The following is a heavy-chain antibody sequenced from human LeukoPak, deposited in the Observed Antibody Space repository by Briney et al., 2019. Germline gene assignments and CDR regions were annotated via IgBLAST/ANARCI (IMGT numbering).Heavy chain of an antibody. V-gene: IGHV4-31*03. Sequence: SQTLSPTCTVSGDSISSGGYYWSWIRQHPGSGLEWIGYIFLSGSTYYNPSLKSRVTILVDTSKNQSALNLSSVPAAVTAVYYCARVEYRRGWYDMDVWGQGTAVTDCS. CDR3: ARVEYRRGWYDMDV. CDR1: GDSISSGGYY. CDR2: IFLSGST. J-gene: IGHJ6*02. D-gene: IGHD6-19*01.